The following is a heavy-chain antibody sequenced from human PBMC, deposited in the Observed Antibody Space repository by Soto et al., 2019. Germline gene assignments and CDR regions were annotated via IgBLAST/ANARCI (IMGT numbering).Heavy chain of an antibody. Sequence: PSETLSLTCTVSNYSISPYYWSWIRQPPGKGLEWIGFIYYSGSTTYNPSLKSRVTISVATSKNQFPLKLTSVSAADTAVYYCARQGFGVLHGLVDVWGQGTTVT. D-gene: IGHD3-10*01. CDR2: IYYSGST. CDR1: NYSISPYY. J-gene: IGHJ6*02. CDR3: ARQGFGVLHGLVDV. V-gene: IGHV4-59*08.